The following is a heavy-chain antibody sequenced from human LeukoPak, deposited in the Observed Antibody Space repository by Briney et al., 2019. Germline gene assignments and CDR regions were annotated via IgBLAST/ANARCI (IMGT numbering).Heavy chain of an antibody. V-gene: IGHV1-69*13. J-gene: IGHJ3*02. CDR2: IIPIFGTG. Sequence: GSSVKVSCKVSGGSFSTYSINWVRRAPGQGLEWMGGIIPIFGTGNPAQKFQGRVTITADAYTRTAFMELSSLRSEDTAVYYCATDVPSETVMVSAFDMWGQGTMVTV. CDR3: ATDVPSETVMVSAFDM. D-gene: IGHD5-18*01. CDR1: GGSFSTYS.